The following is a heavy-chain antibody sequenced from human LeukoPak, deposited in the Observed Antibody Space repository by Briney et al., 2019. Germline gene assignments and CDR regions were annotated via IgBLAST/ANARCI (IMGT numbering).Heavy chain of an antibody. CDR2: INPSGGST. CDR3: ASQLHSSGYYYGY. Sequence: ASVKVSCKASGYTFTSYYIHWVRQAPGQGLEWMGIINPSGGSTSYAQKFQARVTMTRDTSTSTVYMELSSLRSEDTAVYYCASQLHSSGYYYGYWGQGTLVTVSS. J-gene: IGHJ4*02. CDR1: GYTFTSYY. V-gene: IGHV1-46*01. D-gene: IGHD3-22*01.